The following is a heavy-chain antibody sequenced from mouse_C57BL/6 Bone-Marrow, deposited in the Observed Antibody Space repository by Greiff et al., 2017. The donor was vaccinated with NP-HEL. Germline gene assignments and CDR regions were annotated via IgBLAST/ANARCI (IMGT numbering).Heavy chain of an antibody. J-gene: IGHJ2*01. CDR2: ISYDGSN. CDR3: ARVWGYFDY. CDR1: GYSITSGYY. Sequence: EVQLQESGPGLVKPSQSLSLTCSVTGYSITSGYYWNWIRQFPGNKLEWMGYISYDGSNNYNPSLKNRISITRDTSKNQFFLKLNSVTTEDTATYYCARVWGYFDYWGQGTTLTVSS. V-gene: IGHV3-6*01.